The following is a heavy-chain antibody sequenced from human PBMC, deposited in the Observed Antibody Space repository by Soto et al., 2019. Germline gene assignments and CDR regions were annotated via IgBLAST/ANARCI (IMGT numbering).Heavy chain of an antibody. CDR2: IYYSGST. Sequence: SETLSLTCTVSGGSISSSSYYWGWIRQPPGKGLEWIGYIYYSGSTNYNPSLKSRVTISVDTSKNQFSLKLSSVTAADTAVYYCARGVYCSSTSCYVYNWFDPWGQGTLVTVSX. J-gene: IGHJ5*02. D-gene: IGHD2-2*01. CDR3: ARGVYCSSTSCYVYNWFDP. V-gene: IGHV4-61*05. CDR1: GGSISSSSYY.